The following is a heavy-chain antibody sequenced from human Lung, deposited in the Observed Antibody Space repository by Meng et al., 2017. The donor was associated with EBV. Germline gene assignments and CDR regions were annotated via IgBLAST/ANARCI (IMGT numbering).Heavy chain of an antibody. D-gene: IGHD6-19*01. Sequence: VRRQRAGPRRGKPSQARSPTVTGSGGSNSRGDYYRSWIRQPPGKGLEWIGYIYYSGSTYYNPSLKSRVTISVDTSKNQFSLKLSSVTAADTAVYYCARPSIAVAGWDYWGRGTLVTVSS. V-gene: IGHV4-30-4*01. CDR1: GGSNSRGDYY. CDR2: IYYSGST. CDR3: ARPSIAVAGWDY. J-gene: IGHJ2*01.